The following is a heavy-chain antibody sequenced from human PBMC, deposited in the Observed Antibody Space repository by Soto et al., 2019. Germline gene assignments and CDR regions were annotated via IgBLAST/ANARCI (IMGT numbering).Heavy chain of an antibody. CDR1: GFTFSSYG. Sequence: QVQLVESGGGVVQPGRSLRLSCAASGFTFSSYGMHWVRQAPGKGLEWVAVISYDGSNKYYADSVKGRFTISRDNSKNTLYLQMNSLRAEDTAVYYCAKDHGSRYFDWLGGAFDIWGQGTMVTVSS. J-gene: IGHJ3*02. CDR3: AKDHGSRYFDWLGGAFDI. V-gene: IGHV3-30*18. CDR2: ISYDGSNK. D-gene: IGHD3-9*01.